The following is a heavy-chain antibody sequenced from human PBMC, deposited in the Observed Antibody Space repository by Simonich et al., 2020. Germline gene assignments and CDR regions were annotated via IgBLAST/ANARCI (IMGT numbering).Heavy chain of an antibody. CDR3: ARASRGTWWYYYFDY. Sequence: QVQLVQSGAEVKKPGASVKVSCKASGYTFTSYGISWVRQAPGQGLEWMGWISAYNGNTNYARKLRGRVTMTTDTSTSTAYMELGSLRSDDTAVYYCARASRGTWWYYYFDYWGQGTLVTVSS. V-gene: IGHV1-18*01. D-gene: IGHD2-15*01. CDR2: ISAYNGNT. J-gene: IGHJ4*02. CDR1: GYTFTSYG.